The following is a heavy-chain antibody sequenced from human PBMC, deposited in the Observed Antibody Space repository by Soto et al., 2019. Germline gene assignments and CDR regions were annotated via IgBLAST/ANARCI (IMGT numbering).Heavy chain of an antibody. CDR2: ITYDGSYK. D-gene: IGHD2-21*02. CDR3: AKGHCSTDCYALDS. J-gene: IGHJ4*02. V-gene: IGHV3-30*18. Sequence: ESGGGVVQPGRSLRLSCAASGFTFSNYAMHWVRQAPGKGLEWVAIITYDGSYKYYADSVKGRFTISRDNSKNTLYLQMNSLRAEDAAVYYCAKGHCSTDCYALDSWGQGALVTASS. CDR1: GFTFSNYA.